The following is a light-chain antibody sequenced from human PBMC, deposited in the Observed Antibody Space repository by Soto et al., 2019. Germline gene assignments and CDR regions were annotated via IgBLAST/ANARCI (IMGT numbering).Light chain of an antibody. CDR1: SSDVGGYNY. J-gene: IGLJ3*02. V-gene: IGLV2-14*01. CDR2: EVS. Sequence: QSVLTQPASVSGSPGQSITISCTGTSSDVGGYNYVSWYQQHPGKAPKLMIYEVSNRPSGVSNRFSGSKSGNTASLTISGLQAEDEADYYCSSYTSSRTRNWVFGGGTQLTVL. CDR3: SSYTSSRTRNWV.